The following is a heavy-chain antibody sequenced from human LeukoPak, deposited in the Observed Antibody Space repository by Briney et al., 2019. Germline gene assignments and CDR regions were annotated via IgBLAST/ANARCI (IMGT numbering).Heavy chain of an antibody. Sequence: GGSLRLSCAASGFTFSSYGMHWVRQAPGKGLAWGAAISYDGRNKGYVDSVKDRSTISRDNSKNTLYLQMNSLRAEDTAGYNCAKDRGYSHGFDYWGQGTPVTVSS. CDR1: GFTFSSYG. D-gene: IGHD5-18*01. CDR3: AKDRGYSHGFDY. J-gene: IGHJ4*02. V-gene: IGHV3-30*18. CDR2: ISYDGRNK.